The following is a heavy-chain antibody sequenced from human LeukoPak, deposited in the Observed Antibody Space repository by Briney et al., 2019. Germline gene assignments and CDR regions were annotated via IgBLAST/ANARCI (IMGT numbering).Heavy chain of an antibody. CDR1: GYSFTGYY. CDR3: ARSAYTYSSYFDY. V-gene: IGHV1-46*01. J-gene: IGHJ4*02. Sequence: GASVKVSCEASGYSFTGYYMHWVRQAPGQGLEWMGIINPSDGSTSYPQRFQGRVTMTRDTSTSTVYMELSSLISEDSALYYCARSAYTYSSYFDYWGQGTLVTVSS. D-gene: IGHD5-18*01. CDR2: INPSDGST.